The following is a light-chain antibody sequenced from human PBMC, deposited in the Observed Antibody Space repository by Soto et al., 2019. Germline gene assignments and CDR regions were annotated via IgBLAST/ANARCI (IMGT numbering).Light chain of an antibody. J-gene: IGKJ3*01. V-gene: IGKV3-11*01. CDR3: QQYNNWPFT. CDR2: DAS. CDR1: QSVSNS. Sequence: EIVLTQSPVTLSLSPGERATLPCRASQSVSNSLAWYQQKPGQAPRLLIYDASNRATGVPARFSGSGSGTDFTLTISSLEPEDFAVYYCQQYNNWPFTFGPGTKVDIK.